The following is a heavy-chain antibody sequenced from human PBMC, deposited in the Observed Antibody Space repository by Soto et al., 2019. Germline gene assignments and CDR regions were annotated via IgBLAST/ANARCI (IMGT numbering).Heavy chain of an antibody. D-gene: IGHD1-20*01. CDR1: GGSISSNNW. Sequence: PSETLSLTCAVSGGSISSNNWWSWVRQPPGKGLEWIGEIYHSGSTNYNPSLESRVTILVDKSKNKFSLNLSSVTAADTAVYYCARVGITGTTLAAFDIWGQGTMVTVS. V-gene: IGHV4-4*02. CDR2: IYHSGST. J-gene: IGHJ3*02. CDR3: ARVGITGTTLAAFDI.